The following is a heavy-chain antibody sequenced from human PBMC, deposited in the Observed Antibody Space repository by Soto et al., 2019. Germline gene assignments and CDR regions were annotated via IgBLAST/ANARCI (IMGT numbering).Heavy chain of an antibody. CDR1: DDSITGGGYF. Sequence: QVQLQESGPGLVKPSQTLTLTCTVSDDSITGGGYFWTWIRQLPGKGLEWLGSTYYRGNTFYNPSLTCRATIALDPSQRRVSLRVPSVTAADTAIYFCARGGSGTYHVWGQGTLVIVSS. J-gene: IGHJ4*02. V-gene: IGHV4-31*02. D-gene: IGHD3-10*01. CDR3: ARGGSGTYHV. CDR2: TYYRGNT.